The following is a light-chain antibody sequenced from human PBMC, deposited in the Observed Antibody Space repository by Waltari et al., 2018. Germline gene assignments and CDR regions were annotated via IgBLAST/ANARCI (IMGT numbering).Light chain of an antibody. CDR1: QTVGSNL. CDR3: QQYGDSPRFT. CDR2: GAS. V-gene: IGKV3-20*01. Sequence: EIVLTQSPAILLLSAGERATLSCRASQTVGSNLLAWYQHKPGQAPRLLIYGASNRPTGIPDRFSGSGSGTDFTLTINRLEPEDFAVYYCQQYGDSPRFTFGPGTKLDI. J-gene: IGKJ3*01.